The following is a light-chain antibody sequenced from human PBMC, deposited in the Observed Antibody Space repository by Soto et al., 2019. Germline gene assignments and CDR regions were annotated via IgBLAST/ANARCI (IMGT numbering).Light chain of an antibody. J-gene: IGKJ1*01. V-gene: IGKV1-39*01. Sequence: DIQMTQSPSSLSASVGDRVTITCRASQSISNYLNWYQQKPGKAPNLLIYATSSLQSGVPSRFSGSGYGRDFTLTISRLQPEDFATYYCQQSNRTPQTFGQGTKVESK. CDR3: QQSNRTPQT. CDR2: ATS. CDR1: QSISNY.